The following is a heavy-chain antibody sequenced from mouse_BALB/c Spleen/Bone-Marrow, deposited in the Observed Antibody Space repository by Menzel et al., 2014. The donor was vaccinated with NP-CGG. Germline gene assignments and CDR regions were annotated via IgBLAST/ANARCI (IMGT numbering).Heavy chain of an antibody. CDR3: ARAFDY. CDR1: GFSLTSYS. Sequence: VQGVGSGPGLVAPSQSLSITCTVSGFSLTSYSVYWVRQPPGKGLEWLGVIWAGGSTNYNSALMSRLSISKDNSKSQVFLKMNSLQTDDTAMYYCARAFDYWGQGTTLTVSS. CDR2: IWAGGST. V-gene: IGHV2-9*02. J-gene: IGHJ2*01.